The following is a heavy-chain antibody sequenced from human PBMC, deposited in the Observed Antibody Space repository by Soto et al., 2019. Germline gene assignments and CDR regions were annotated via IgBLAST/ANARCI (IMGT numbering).Heavy chain of an antibody. CDR1: GGSVSSGSYY. CDR3: ARLGFGESRYYYYYGMDV. V-gene: IGHV4-61*01. J-gene: IGHJ6*02. CDR2: IYYSGST. D-gene: IGHD3-10*01. Sequence: SETLSLTCTVSGGSVSSGSYYWSWIRQPPGKGLEWIGYIYYSGSTNYNPSLKSRVTISVDTSKNQFSLKLSSVTAADTAVYYCARLGFGESRYYYYYGMDVWGQGTTVTVSS.